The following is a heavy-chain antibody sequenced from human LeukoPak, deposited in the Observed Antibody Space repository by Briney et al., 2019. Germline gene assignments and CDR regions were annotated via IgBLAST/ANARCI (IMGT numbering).Heavy chain of an antibody. V-gene: IGHV3-23*01. Sequence: GGSLRLSCATPGFIFSTYALSWVRQAPGKGLEWASSISGSGGSTYHADSVKGRFTISRDSSKNTLYLQMNGLRAEDTAIYYCARVIRAAPGKGYFDYWGQGTLVTVSS. CDR2: ISGSGGST. J-gene: IGHJ4*02. D-gene: IGHD6-13*01. CDR1: GFIFSTYA. CDR3: ARVIRAAPGKGYFDY.